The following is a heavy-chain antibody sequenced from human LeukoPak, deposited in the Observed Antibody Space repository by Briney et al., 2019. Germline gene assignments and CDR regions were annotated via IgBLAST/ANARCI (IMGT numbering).Heavy chain of an antibody. J-gene: IGHJ6*02. CDR3: ARDLGPGYCTNGVCYRGYYYGMDV. CDR2: INPNSGGT. CDR1: GYTFTGYH. D-gene: IGHD2-8*01. V-gene: IGHV1-2*02. Sequence: ASVKVSCKASGYTFTGYHMHWVRQAPGQGLEWMGWINPNSGGTNYAQKFQGRVTMTRDTSISTAYMELSRLRSDDTAVYYCARDLGPGYCTNGVCYRGYYYGMDVWGQGTTVTVSS.